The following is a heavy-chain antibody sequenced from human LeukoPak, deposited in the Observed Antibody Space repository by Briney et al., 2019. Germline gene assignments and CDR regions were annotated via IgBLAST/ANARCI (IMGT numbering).Heavy chain of an antibody. CDR2: IKSKTHGGTT. V-gene: IGHV3-15*01. D-gene: IGHD3-22*01. Sequence: GGSLRLSCAASGFTFSNAWMIWVRQAPGKGLEWVGRIKSKTHGGTTDFAASVKGRFTISRDDSKNTLYLQMNSLRAEDTAVYYCAKDSAYYYDSSGLCFQHWGQGTLVTVSS. CDR1: GFTFSNAW. J-gene: IGHJ1*01. CDR3: AKDSAYYYDSSGLCFQH.